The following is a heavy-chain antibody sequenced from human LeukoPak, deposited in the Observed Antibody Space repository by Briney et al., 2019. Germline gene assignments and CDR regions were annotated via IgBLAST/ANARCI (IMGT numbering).Heavy chain of an antibody. CDR1: GGSISSYY. CDR3: ARDWAYYYGSTYYYGSGIHKGYYYYMDV. J-gene: IGHJ6*03. Sequence: SETLSLTCTVSGGSISSYYWSWVRQPAGKGQEWIGRIYTSGSTNYNPSLKSRVTMSVDTSKNQFSLKLSSVTAADTTVYYCARDWAYYYGSTYYYGSGIHKGYYYYMDVWGKGTTVTISS. D-gene: IGHD3-10*01. V-gene: IGHV4-4*07. CDR2: IYTSGST.